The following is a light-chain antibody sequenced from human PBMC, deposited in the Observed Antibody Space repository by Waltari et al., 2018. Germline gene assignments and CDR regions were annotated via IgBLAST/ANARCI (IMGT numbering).Light chain of an antibody. J-gene: IGLJ2*01. CDR2: DVS. CDR1: SSDIGGYNY. V-gene: IGLV2-14*03. CDR3: SSYIDSSTLEL. Sequence: QSALTQPASVSGSPGQSITISCTGTSSDIGGYNYVSWYQQVPGKAPKLIIYDVSNRPSGVSSCFSGSKSGNTASLTISGLQAEDEANYYCSSYIDSSTLELFGGGTSLTVL.